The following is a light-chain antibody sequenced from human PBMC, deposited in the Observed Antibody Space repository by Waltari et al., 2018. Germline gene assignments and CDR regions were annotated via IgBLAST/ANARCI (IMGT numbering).Light chain of an antibody. CDR2: GNT. Sequence: QSVLTQPPSVSGAPGQRVAISCTGSTPTIGAGYDVNWYQQLPRTAPKLRIYGNTNRPSGVPDRLFGSTYGTSASLASTGLQAEDEADYYCQSYDTSLSVVFGGGTKLTVL. J-gene: IGLJ3*02. V-gene: IGLV1-40*01. CDR1: TPTIGAGYD. CDR3: QSYDTSLSVV.